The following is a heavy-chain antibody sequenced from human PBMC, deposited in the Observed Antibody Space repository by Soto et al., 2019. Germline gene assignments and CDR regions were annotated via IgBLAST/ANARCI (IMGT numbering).Heavy chain of an antibody. CDR2: ISASGGTT. V-gene: IGHV3-23*01. D-gene: IGHD6-19*01. CDR3: AKDFGGYSSGWGGY. Sequence: EVQLLESGGGLVQPGGSLRLSCAASGFSFSSFAMTWVRQAPGKGLEWVSAISASGGTTYYADSVKGRFTISRDNSKNTRYLQMNSLRAEDTAVYYCAKDFGGYSSGWGGYWGQGTLVTVSS. CDR1: GFSFSSFA. J-gene: IGHJ4*02.